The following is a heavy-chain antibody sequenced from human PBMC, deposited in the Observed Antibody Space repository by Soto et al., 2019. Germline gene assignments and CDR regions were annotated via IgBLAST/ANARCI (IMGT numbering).Heavy chain of an antibody. CDR2: IIPIFGTA. V-gene: IGHV1-69*06. CDR1: GGTFSSDS. J-gene: IGHJ4*02. CDR3: ARASAHYDILTGLNY. D-gene: IGHD3-9*01. Sequence: SVKFSCKASGGTFSSDSISWVRHAPVQGLELMGGIIPIFGTANYAQKFQGRVTITADKSTSTAYMELSSLRSEDTAVYYCARASAHYDILTGLNYWGQGNLVTVSS.